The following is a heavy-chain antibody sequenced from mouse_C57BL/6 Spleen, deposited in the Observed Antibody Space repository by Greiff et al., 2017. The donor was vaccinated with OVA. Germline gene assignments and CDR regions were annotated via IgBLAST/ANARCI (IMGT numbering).Heavy chain of an antibody. CDR1: GYTFTSYW. D-gene: IGHD2-3*01. J-gene: IGHJ1*03. CDR3: ARDDGCDRYFDV. Sequence: QVQLQQPGAELVKPGASVKLSCKASGYTFTSYWMQWVKQRPGQGLEWIGEIDPSDSYTNYNQQFKGKATLTVDTSSSTAYMQLSSLTSEDSAVYYCARDDGCDRYFDVWGTGTTVTVSS. CDR2: IDPSDSYT. V-gene: IGHV1-50*01.